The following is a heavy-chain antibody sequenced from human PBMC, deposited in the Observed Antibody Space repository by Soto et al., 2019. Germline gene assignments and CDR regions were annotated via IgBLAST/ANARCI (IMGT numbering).Heavy chain of an antibody. CDR3: EKDNCISTSCYRLYNWFDP. D-gene: IGHD2-2*01. Sequence: QVQLVESGGGVVQPGRSLRLSCAASGFTFSSYGMHWVRQAPGKGLEWVAVISYGGSNKYYAESVKGRFTISRDNSKNTLYLQMSNLRAEDSAVYYCEKDNCISTSCYRLYNWFDPWGQGTLVTVSS. CDR2: ISYGGSNK. J-gene: IGHJ5*02. V-gene: IGHV3-30*18. CDR1: GFTFSSYG.